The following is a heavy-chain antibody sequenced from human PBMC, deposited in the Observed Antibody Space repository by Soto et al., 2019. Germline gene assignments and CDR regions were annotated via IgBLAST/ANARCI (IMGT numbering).Heavy chain of an antibody. V-gene: IGHV1-46*01. CDR2: INPSGGST. CDR3: AREFRDQWELPTFGGMDV. J-gene: IGHJ6*02. Sequence: AAVKVSCKASGHTFTSYYMHWVRQAPGQWLEWMGIINPSGGSTSYAQKFQGRVTMTRDTSTSTVYMELSSLRSEDTAVYYCAREFRDQWELPTFGGMDVRGQGTTVTVS. D-gene: IGHD1-26*01. CDR1: GHTFTSYY.